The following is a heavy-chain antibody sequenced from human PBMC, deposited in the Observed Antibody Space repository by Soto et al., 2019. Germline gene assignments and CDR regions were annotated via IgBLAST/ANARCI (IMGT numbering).Heavy chain of an antibody. J-gene: IGHJ6*02. CDR2: LYSGGSA. CDR1: GFTVSSNY. Sequence: XSLRLSCAASGFTVSSNYMNWVRQAPGKGLEWVSVLYSGGSAYYADSVKGRFTISRDNSKNILYLQMNSLRAEDAATYYCAKKSSGFVTALDVWGQGTTVTVSS. CDR3: AKKSSGFVTALDV. D-gene: IGHD3-22*01. V-gene: IGHV3-53*01.